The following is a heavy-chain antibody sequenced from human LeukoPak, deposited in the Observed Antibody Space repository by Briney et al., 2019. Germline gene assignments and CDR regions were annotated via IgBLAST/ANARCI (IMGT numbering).Heavy chain of an antibody. J-gene: IGHJ6*03. CDR2: ISVSGDST. CDR3: AREGDGIFGVVTHYYMDV. V-gene: IGHV3-23*01. D-gene: IGHD3-3*01. Sequence: PGGSLRLSCAASGLTFSNYAMSWVRQGPGKGLEWVSVISVSGDSTHYADSVKGRFTISRDNSKNTVNLQMNSLRAEDTAIYYCAREGDGIFGVVTHYYMDVWGKGTTVTVSS. CDR1: GLTFSNYA.